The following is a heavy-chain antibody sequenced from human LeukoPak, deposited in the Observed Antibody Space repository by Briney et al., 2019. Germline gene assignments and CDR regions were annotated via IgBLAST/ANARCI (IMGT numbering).Heavy chain of an antibody. CDR2: IYYSGST. Sequence: PSETLSLTCTVSGGSISSYYWSWIRQPAGKGLEWIGYIYYSGSTNYNPSLKSRVTISVDTSKNQFSLKLSSVTAADTAVYYCARFGELDPKGSYFDYWGQGTLVTVSS. CDR1: GGSISSYY. J-gene: IGHJ4*02. V-gene: IGHV4-59*01. CDR3: ARFGELDPKGSYFDY. D-gene: IGHD3-16*01.